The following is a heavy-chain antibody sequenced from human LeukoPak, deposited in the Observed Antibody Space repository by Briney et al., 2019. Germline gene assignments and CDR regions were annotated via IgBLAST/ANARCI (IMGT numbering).Heavy chain of an antibody. J-gene: IGHJ5*02. D-gene: IGHD2-2*01. CDR2: IYTSGST. CDR3: AREGVGGYCSSTSCYSREIDP. CDR1: GGSISSGSYY. Sequence: SETLSLTCTVSGGSISSGSYYWSWIRQPAGKGLEWIGRIYTSGSTNYNPSLKSRVTILVDTSKNQFSLKLSSVTAADTAVYYCAREGVGGYCSSTSCYSREIDPWGQGTLVTVSS. V-gene: IGHV4-61*02.